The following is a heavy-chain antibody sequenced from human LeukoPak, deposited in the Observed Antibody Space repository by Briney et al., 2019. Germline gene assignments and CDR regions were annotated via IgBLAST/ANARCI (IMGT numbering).Heavy chain of an antibody. CDR3: ATGNYSNRINPDD. D-gene: IGHD4-11*01. CDR1: GYTFTGYY. Sequence: GDSVKVSCKASGYTFTGYYMHWVRQAPGQGLEWMGRINPNSGGTNYAQKFQGRVTMTRDTSISTAYMELSRLRSYDAGVYYCATGNYSNRINPDDWGQGTLVTVSS. V-gene: IGHV1-2*05. CDR2: INPNSGGT. J-gene: IGHJ4*02.